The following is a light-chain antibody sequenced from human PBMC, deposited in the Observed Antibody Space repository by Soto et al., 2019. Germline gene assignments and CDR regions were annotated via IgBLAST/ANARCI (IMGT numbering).Light chain of an antibody. CDR3: GTWDNSLNGGV. CDR1: SSNIGAHY. CDR2: ENN. V-gene: IGLV1-51*02. Sequence: QSVLTQPPSVSAAPGHQVTIFCSGSSSNIGAHYVSWYQQLPGTAPKLLIYENNKRPSGIPDRFSGSKSGTSATLGITGLQTGDEADYYCGTWDNSLNGGVFGGGTQLTVL. J-gene: IGLJ3*02.